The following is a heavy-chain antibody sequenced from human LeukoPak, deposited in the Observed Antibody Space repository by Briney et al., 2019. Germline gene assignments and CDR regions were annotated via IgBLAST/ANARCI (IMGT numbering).Heavy chain of an antibody. Sequence: GGSLRLSCAASGFTVSSNYMSWVRQAPGKGLEWVSAIYSGGSAYYADSVKGRFTISRDNSKNTLYLQMNSLRAEDTAVYYCARQVGATTIFDYWGQGTLVTVSS. D-gene: IGHD1-26*01. J-gene: IGHJ4*02. V-gene: IGHV3-53*01. CDR1: GFTVSSNY. CDR2: IYSGGSA. CDR3: ARQVGATTIFDY.